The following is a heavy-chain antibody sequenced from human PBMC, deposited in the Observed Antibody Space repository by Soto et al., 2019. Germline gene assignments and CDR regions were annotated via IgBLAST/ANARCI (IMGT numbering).Heavy chain of an antibody. CDR1: GFTFSSYA. Sequence: QVQLVESGGGVVQPGRSLRLSCAASGFTFSSYAMHWVRQAPGKGLEWVAVISYDGSNKYYADSVKGRFTISRDNSKNTLYLQMNSLRAEDTAVYYCARDIVGATALWGQGTLVTVSS. V-gene: IGHV3-30-3*01. D-gene: IGHD1-26*01. CDR2: ISYDGSNK. J-gene: IGHJ4*02. CDR3: ARDIVGATAL.